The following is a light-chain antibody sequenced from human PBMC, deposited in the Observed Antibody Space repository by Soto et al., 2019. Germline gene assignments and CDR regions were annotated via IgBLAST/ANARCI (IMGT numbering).Light chain of an antibody. Sequence: ILLTQSPGTLSSSPGARATVSCRASQSVSSSYLAWYQKKPGQAPRLLIYGASSRATGIPDRFSGSGSRTEFTLTISSLQPDDFASYYCQPYNSYSRTFGQGTKVDIK. CDR3: QPYNSYSRT. CDR1: QSVSSSY. CDR2: GAS. J-gene: IGKJ1*01. V-gene: IGKV3-20*01.